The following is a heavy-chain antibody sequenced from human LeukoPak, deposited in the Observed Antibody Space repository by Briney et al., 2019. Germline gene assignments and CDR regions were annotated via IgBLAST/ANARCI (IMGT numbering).Heavy chain of an antibody. CDR2: ISRSSSYT. CDR1: GFTFSDHY. CDR3: ARALGYCSSTSCYGWGPPPRYGMDV. Sequence: PGGSLRLSCAASGFTFSDHYMSWIRQSPGKGLEWVSYISRSSSYTYYADSVKGRFTISRDDAKNSLYLQMNSLRAEDTAVYYCARALGYCSSTSCYGWGPPPRYGMDVWGQGTTVTVSS. V-gene: IGHV3-11*05. D-gene: IGHD2-2*01. J-gene: IGHJ6*02.